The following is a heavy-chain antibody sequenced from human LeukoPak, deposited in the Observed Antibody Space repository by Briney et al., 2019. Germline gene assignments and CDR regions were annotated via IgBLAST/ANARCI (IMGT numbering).Heavy chain of an antibody. CDR2: INPNSGGT. CDR1: GYTFTGYY. V-gene: IGHV1-2*02. J-gene: IGHJ4*02. D-gene: IGHD3-10*01. Sequence: ASVKVSCKASGYTFTGYYMHWVRQAPGQGLEWMGWINPNSGGTNYAQKFQGRVTMTRDTSISTAYMELSRLRSEDTAVYYCARDPIPVLLWFGELKGYFDYWGQGTLVTVSS. CDR3: ARDPIPVLLWFGELKGYFDY.